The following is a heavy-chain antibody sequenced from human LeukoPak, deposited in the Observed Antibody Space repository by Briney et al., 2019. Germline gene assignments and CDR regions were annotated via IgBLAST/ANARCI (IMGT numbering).Heavy chain of an antibody. CDR1: GFTFSSCA. CDR2: ISGSGGST. CDR3: AKDDQYYDYVWGSYRYTGKYFDY. J-gene: IGHJ4*02. V-gene: IGHV3-23*01. Sequence: GGSLRLSCAASGFTFSSCAMSWVRQAPGKGLEWVSAISGSGGSTYYADSVKGRFTISRDNSKNTLYLQMNSLRAEDTAVYYCAKDDQYYDYVWGSYRYTGKYFDYWGQGTLVTVSS. D-gene: IGHD3-16*02.